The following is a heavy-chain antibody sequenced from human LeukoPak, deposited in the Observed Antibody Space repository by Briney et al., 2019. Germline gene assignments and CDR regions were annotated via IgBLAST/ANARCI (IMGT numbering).Heavy chain of an antibody. D-gene: IGHD2-15*01. V-gene: IGHV4-59*01. CDR1: GGSISSYY. J-gene: IGHJ3*02. CDR3: AVCSGGSCYSGVAFDI. Sequence: PSETLSLTCTVSGGSISSYYWSWIRQPPGKGLEWIEYIYYSGSTNYNPSLKSRVTISVDTSKNQFSLKLSSVTAADTAVYYCAVCSGGSCYSGVAFDIWGQGTMVTVSS. CDR2: IYYSGST.